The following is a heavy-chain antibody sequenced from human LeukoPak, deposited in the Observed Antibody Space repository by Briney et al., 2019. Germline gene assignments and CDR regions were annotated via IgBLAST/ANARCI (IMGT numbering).Heavy chain of an antibody. CDR1: GFTFSSYS. D-gene: IGHD2-2*01. V-gene: IGHV3-48*01. CDR3: ARDWDCSSTSCPGDY. Sequence: GGSLRLSCAASGFTFSSYSMNWGRQAPGNGLEWVSYISSSSSTIYYADSVKGRFTISRDNAKNSLYLQMNSLRAEDTAVYYCARDWDCSSTSCPGDYWGQGTLVTVSS. CDR2: ISSSSSTI. J-gene: IGHJ4*02.